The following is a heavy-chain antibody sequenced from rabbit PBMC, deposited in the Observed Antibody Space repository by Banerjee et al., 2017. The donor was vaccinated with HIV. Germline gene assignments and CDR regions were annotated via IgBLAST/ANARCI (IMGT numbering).Heavy chain of an antibody. CDR2: IYGGSSGST. CDR1: GFDLSSYY. Sequence: QEQLEESGGDLVKPEGSLTLTCTASGFDLSSYYIYWVRQAPGKGLEWIAYIYGGSSGSTYYASWAKGRFTISKTSSTTVTLLMTSLTAADTATYFCARDLAGVIGWNFNLWGPGTLVTVS. D-gene: IGHD4-1*01. J-gene: IGHJ4*01. V-gene: IGHV1S45*01. CDR3: ARDLAGVIGWNFNL.